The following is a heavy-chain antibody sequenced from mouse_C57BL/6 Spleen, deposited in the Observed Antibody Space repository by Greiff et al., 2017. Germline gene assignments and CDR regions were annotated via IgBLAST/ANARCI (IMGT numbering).Heavy chain of an antibody. V-gene: IGHV1-82*01. CDR1: GYAFSSSW. CDR2: IYPADGDT. D-gene: IGHD2-10*01. Sequence: QVQLQQSGPELVKPGASVKLSCKASGYAFSSSWMNWVKQRPGKGLEWIGRIYPADGDTNYNGKFKDKATLTADKSSSTAYMQLSSLTSEDSAVYYCASSYSYYFDYWAKAPLSQSPQ. J-gene: IGHJ2*01. CDR3: ASSYSYYFDY.